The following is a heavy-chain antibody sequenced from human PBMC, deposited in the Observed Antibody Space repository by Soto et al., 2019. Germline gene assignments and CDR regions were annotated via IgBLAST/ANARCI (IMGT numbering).Heavy chain of an antibody. D-gene: IGHD4-17*01. Sequence: QDQLVQSGAEVKKPGSSVKVSCKAFGGPFSSHTFSWVRQAPGQGLEWMARIIPALGTTTYAQKFQGRVTITADESVTTVYMELNSLRTEDTAVYYCARPDFGDYWYFDLWGRGTLVTVSS. CDR2: IIPALGTT. J-gene: IGHJ2*01. CDR3: ARPDFGDYWYFDL. V-gene: IGHV1-69*08. CDR1: GGPFSSHT.